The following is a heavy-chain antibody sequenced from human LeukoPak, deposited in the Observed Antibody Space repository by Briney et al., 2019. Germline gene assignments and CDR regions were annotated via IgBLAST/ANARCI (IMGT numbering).Heavy chain of an antibody. V-gene: IGHV3-48*02. J-gene: IGHJ5*02. CDR1: GFTFSTYG. D-gene: IGHD2-2*01. CDR3: ARISAMGFDP. Sequence: PGGSLRLSCAASGFTFSTYGMSWVRQAPGKGLEWVSIIGRTGSTTYYADSVKGRFTISRDNAKNSLYLQMNSLRDEDTAVYYCARISAMGFDPWGQGTLVTVSS. CDR2: IGRTGSTT.